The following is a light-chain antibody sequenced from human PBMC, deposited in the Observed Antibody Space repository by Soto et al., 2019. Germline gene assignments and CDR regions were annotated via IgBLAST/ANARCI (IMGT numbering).Light chain of an antibody. V-gene: IGLV2-14*01. CDR3: SSNTLSNTYV. J-gene: IGLJ1*01. Sequence: QSVLTQPASVSGSPGQSITISCTGTSSDVGAYDYVSWYQQHPGKAPKLMIFEVTYRPSGASSRFSGSKSGNTASLTISGLQAEDEADYYCSSNTLSNTYVFGTGTKVTVL. CDR2: EVT. CDR1: SSDVGAYDY.